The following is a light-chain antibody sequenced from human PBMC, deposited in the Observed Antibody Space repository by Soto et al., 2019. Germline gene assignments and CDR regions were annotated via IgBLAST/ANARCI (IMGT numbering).Light chain of an antibody. Sequence: DIQVTQSPSSLSASVGDRVTITCRASQTISSWLAWYQQKPGKAPKLLIYGAFTLHSGVPSRFSGSGSGTDYTLTISNLQLEDFASYYCQQTYRTPLTFGGGTKVDI. J-gene: IGKJ4*01. CDR1: QTISSW. CDR3: QQTYRTPLT. V-gene: IGKV1-39*01. CDR2: GAF.